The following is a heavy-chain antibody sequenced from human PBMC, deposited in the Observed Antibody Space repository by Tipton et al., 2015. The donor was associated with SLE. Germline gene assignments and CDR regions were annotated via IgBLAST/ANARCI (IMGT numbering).Heavy chain of an antibody. D-gene: IGHD6-19*01. Sequence: SLRLSCAASGFTFSSYWMSWVRQAPGKGLEWVANIKQDGSEKYYVDSVKGRFTISRDNAKNSLYLQMNSLRAEDTAVYYCARLVAVAGFFFVYWGQGTVVTVSS. CDR2: IKQDGSEK. J-gene: IGHJ4*02. V-gene: IGHV3-7*01. CDR3: ARLVAVAGFFFVY. CDR1: GFTFSSYW.